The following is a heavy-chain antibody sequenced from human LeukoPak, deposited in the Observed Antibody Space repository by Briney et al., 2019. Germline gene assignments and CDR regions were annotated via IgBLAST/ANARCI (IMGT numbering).Heavy chain of an antibody. CDR3: AKDQKWIAPGTLAARPTYYFDY. Sequence: PGRSLRLSCAASGFTFSSYGMHWVRQAPGKGLEWVAVISYDGSNKYYADSVKGRFTISRDNSKNTLYLQMNSLSAEDTAVYYCAKDQKWIAPGTLAARPTYYFDYWGQGTLVTVSS. CDR2: ISYDGSNK. D-gene: IGHD6-6*01. J-gene: IGHJ4*02. V-gene: IGHV3-30*18. CDR1: GFTFSSYG.